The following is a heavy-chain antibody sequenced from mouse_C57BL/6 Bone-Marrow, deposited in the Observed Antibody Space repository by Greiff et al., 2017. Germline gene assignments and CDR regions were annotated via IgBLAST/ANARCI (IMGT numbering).Heavy chain of an antibody. CDR2: IRNKANGYTT. CDR1: GFTFTDYY. J-gene: IGHJ1*03. V-gene: IGHV7-3*01. Sequence: EVKLMESGGGLVQPGGSLSLSCAASGFTFTDYYMSWVRQPPGKALEWLGFIRNKANGYTTEYSASVKGRFTISRDNSQSILYLQMNALRAEDSATYYCARYISLGIGQGNWYFDVWGTGTTVTVSS. D-gene: IGHD3-1*01. CDR3: ARYISLGIGQGNWYFDV.